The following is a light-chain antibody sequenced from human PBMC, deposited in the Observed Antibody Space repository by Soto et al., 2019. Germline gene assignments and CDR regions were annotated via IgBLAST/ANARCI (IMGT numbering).Light chain of an antibody. V-gene: IGLV1-40*01. Sequence: QSVLTQPPSVSGAPGQRVTISCTGSSSNIGVGYDVHWYQRLPGTAPKVLIYSNNNRPSGVPDRFSGSKSGTSASLAITGLQDEDEADYYCQSYDSSLSGSYVFGTGTKLTVL. CDR1: SSNIGVGYD. CDR2: SNN. CDR3: QSYDSSLSGSYV. J-gene: IGLJ1*01.